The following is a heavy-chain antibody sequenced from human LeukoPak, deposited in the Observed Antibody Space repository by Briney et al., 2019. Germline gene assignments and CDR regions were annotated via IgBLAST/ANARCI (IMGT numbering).Heavy chain of an antibody. CDR2: IYHSGST. V-gene: IGHV4-30-2*01. CDR1: GGSISSGGYS. J-gene: IGHJ5*02. D-gene: IGHD2-15*01. CDR3: ARGEDVGGSNWFDP. Sequence: SETLSLTCAVSGGSISSGGYSWSWIRQPPGKGLEWIGYIYHSGSTNYNPSLKSRVTISVDTSKNQFSLKLSSVTAADTAVYYCARGEDVGGSNWFDPWGQGTLVTVSS.